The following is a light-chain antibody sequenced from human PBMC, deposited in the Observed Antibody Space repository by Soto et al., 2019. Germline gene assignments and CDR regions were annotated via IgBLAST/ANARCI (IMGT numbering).Light chain of an antibody. CDR2: AAS. CDR1: QSVSSYY. V-gene: IGKV3-20*01. CDR3: QQCGSSPWT. Sequence: EIVLTQSPGTLSLSPGERATLSCRASQSVSSYYLAWYQQKPGQAPRLLIYAASSRATGIPDRFSGGGSGTDFTLTISGLEPEDFGVYYCQQCGSSPWTFGQGTKVDIK. J-gene: IGKJ1*01.